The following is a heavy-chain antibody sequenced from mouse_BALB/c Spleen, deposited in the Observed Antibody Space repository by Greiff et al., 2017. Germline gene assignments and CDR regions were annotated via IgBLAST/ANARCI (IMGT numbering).Heavy chain of an antibody. CDR1: GYTFTDYN. CDR2: INPNNGGT. Sequence: EVQLQQSGPELVKPGASVKIPCKASGYTFTDYNMDWVKQSHGKSLEWIGDINPNNGGTIYNQKFKGKATLTVDKSSSTAYMELRSLTSEDTAVYYCARYYYGYVSDWAMDYWGQGTSVTVSS. CDR3: ARYYYGYVSDWAMDY. D-gene: IGHD1-2*01. V-gene: IGHV1-18*01. J-gene: IGHJ4*01.